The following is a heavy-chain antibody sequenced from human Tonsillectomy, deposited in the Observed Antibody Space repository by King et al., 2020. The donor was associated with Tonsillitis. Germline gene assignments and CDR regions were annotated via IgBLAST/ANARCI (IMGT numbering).Heavy chain of an antibody. D-gene: IGHD3-10*01. Sequence: EGQLVQSGGGLVQPGGSLRLSCAASGFTFSGFGMNWVRQAPGKGLEWVSVIYSGGSTTYYADSVKGRFTISRDNSRNTLYLQMNSLRAEDTAVYYCAKTTVRGAAKGWDYWGQGTLVTVSS. V-gene: IGHV3-23*03. CDR2: IYSGGSTT. J-gene: IGHJ4*02. CDR3: AKTTVRGAAKGWDY. CDR1: GFTFSGFG.